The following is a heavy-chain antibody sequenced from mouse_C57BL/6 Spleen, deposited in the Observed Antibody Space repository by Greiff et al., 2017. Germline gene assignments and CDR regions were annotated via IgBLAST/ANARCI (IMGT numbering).Heavy chain of an antibody. D-gene: IGHD1-1*01. CDR1: GYTFTSYW. CDR3: ASCITTVVATRYYYAMDY. V-gene: IGHV1-64*01. Sequence: QVQLKQPGAELVKPGASVKLSCKASGYTFTSYWMHWVKQRPGQGLEWIGMIHPNSGSTNYNEKFKSKATLTVDKSSSTAYMQLSSLTSEDSAVYYCASCITTVVATRYYYAMDYWGQGTSVTVSS. CDR2: IHPNSGST. J-gene: IGHJ4*01.